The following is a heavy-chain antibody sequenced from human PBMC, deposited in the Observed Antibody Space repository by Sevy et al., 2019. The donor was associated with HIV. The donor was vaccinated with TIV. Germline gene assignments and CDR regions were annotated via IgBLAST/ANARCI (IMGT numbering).Heavy chain of an antibody. Sequence: ASVKVSCKASGGTFSSYAISWVRQAPGQGLEWMGGIIPIFGTANYAQKFQGRVTITADKSTSTAYMELSSLRSEETAVYYCARGPGSWRKKYYYYYMDVWGKGTTVTVSS. CDR3: ARGPGSWRKKYYYYYMDV. J-gene: IGHJ6*03. V-gene: IGHV1-69*06. CDR2: IIPIFGTA. CDR1: GGTFSSYA. D-gene: IGHD6-13*01.